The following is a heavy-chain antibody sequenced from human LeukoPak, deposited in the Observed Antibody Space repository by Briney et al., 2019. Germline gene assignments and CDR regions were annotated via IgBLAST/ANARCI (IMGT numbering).Heavy chain of an antibody. J-gene: IGHJ3*02. CDR1: GFTFSSYG. V-gene: IGHV3-30*03. CDR2: ISYDGSNK. D-gene: IGHD5-18*01. Sequence: GGSLRLSCAASGFTFSSYGMHWVRQAPGKGLEWVAVISYDGSNKYYADSVKGRFTISRDNSKNTLYLQMNSLRAEDTAVYYCAREGYSYGRSAFDAFDIWGQGTMVTVSS. CDR3: AREGYSYGRSAFDAFDI.